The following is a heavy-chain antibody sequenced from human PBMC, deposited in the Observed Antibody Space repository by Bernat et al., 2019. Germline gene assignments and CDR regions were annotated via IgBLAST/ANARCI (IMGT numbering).Heavy chain of an antibody. CDR2: IWYDGSKK. Sequence: QVQLVESGGGVVQPGRSLRLSCAASGFTFSSYGMHWVRQAPGKGLEWVAVIWYDGSKKYYADSVKGRFTISRDNSKNTLYLQMNSLRAEDTAVYYCAKGSSSSWYEDYYYGMDVWGQGTTVTVSS. J-gene: IGHJ6*02. D-gene: IGHD6-13*01. CDR1: GFTFSSYG. CDR3: AKGSSSSWYEDYYYGMDV. V-gene: IGHV3-33*06.